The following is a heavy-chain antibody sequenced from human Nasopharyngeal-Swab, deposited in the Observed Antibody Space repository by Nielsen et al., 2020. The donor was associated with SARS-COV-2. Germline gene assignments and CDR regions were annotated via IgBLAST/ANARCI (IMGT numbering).Heavy chain of an antibody. CDR1: GFTFSDYG. D-gene: IGHD3-22*01. CDR2: ISYDGSSK. CDR3: AKELASYDTSGYIDY. Sequence: GSLRLSCAASGFTFSDYGMHWVRQAPGKGLEWVALISYDGSSKYYADHVKGRFTISRDNSKNTLYLQMNSLRAEDTTVYYCAKELASYDTSGYIDYWGQGTLVSVSS. V-gene: IGHV3-30*18. J-gene: IGHJ4*02.